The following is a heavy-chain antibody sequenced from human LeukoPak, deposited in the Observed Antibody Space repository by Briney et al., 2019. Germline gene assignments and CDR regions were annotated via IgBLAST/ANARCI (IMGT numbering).Heavy chain of an antibody. CDR1: GYSFTSYW. J-gene: IGHJ5*02. Sequence: GESLKISCTGSGYSFTSYWITWVRQMQGKGLEWLGRIDPSDSYTNYSPSFQGHVTISADKSITTAYLQWSSLKSSDTAMYYCARRITQEGWFDPWGQGTLVTVSS. CDR2: IDPSDSYT. CDR3: ARRITQEGWFDP. V-gene: IGHV5-10-1*01. D-gene: IGHD1-14*01.